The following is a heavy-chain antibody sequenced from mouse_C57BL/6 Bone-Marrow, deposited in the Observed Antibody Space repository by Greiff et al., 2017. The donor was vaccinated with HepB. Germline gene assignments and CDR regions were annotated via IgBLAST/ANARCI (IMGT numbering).Heavy chain of an antibody. D-gene: IGHD1-3*01. V-gene: IGHV5-9-1*02. CDR3: TREGGDGPLKTVAWFAY. J-gene: IGHJ3*01. CDR1: GFTFSSYA. CDR2: ISSGGDYI. Sequence: EVKVVESGEGLVKPGGSLKLSCAASGFTFSSYAMSWVRQTPEKRLEWVAYISSGGDYIYYADTVKGRFTVSRDNARNTLYLQMSSLKSEDTAMYYCTREGGDGPLKTVAWFAYWGQGTLVTVSA.